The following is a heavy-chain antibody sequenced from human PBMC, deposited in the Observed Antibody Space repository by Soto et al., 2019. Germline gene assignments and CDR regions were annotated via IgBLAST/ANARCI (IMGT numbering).Heavy chain of an antibody. CDR3: ARLVPGAEAWFGP. V-gene: IGHV1-18*01. CDR1: GYTFSNYG. CDR2: ISLYSDGT. J-gene: IGHJ5*02. D-gene: IGHD2-2*01. Sequence: AAVKVSCKTSGYTFSNYGITWVRQAPGQPLEWLGWISLYSDGTNYAQKFQGRVSMTTDTSTTTAYMELRSLRSDDTAVYYCARLVPGAEAWFGPWGQGTLVTVSS.